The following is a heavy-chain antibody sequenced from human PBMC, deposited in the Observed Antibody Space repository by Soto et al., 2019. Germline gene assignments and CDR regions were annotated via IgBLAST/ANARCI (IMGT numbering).Heavy chain of an antibody. V-gene: IGHV3-23*01. CDR2: ITDNVRST. CDR1: GFTFRRDG. CDR3: TKQRASTPAFDY. D-gene: IGHD2-2*01. Sequence: PVGTLRLSCAASGFTFRRDGMSWVRQAPGKGLEWVSRITDNVRSTYYADSVKGRFTISRDNKKNTLFLQMNSMKADDTAVSSCTKQRASTPAFDYWGQGALVTVSS. J-gene: IGHJ4*01.